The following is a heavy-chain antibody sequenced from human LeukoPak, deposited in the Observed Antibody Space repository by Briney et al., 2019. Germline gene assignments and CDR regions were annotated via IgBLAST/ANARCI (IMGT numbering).Heavy chain of an antibody. V-gene: IGHV3-7*04. Sequence: PGGSLRLSCAASGFSFNSYWMSWVRQAPGKGLEWVANIKQDGSEKYYVDSVKGRFTISRDNAKSALYLQMNSLRAEDTALYYCARGTWNFDLWGRGTLLSVSS. CDR1: GFSFNSYW. CDR2: IKQDGSEK. CDR3: ARGTWNFDL. J-gene: IGHJ2*01.